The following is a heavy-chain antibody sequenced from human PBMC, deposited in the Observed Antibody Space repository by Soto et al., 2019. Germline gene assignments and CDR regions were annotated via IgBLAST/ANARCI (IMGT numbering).Heavy chain of an antibody. D-gene: IGHD3-16*02. CDR1: GDSISNYY. Sequence: QVQLQESGPGLVKSSETLSLTCTVSGDSISNYYWIWIRQPPGKGLEWIGCSFYSGSTNYNPSLKSRVTISVDTSKNQFSLRLTSVTAADTAMYYCARDLAPFYHYVWGSYQGWLDPWGQGTLVTVSS. V-gene: IGHV4-59*01. J-gene: IGHJ5*02. CDR3: ARDLAPFYHYVWGSYQGWLDP. CDR2: SFYSGST.